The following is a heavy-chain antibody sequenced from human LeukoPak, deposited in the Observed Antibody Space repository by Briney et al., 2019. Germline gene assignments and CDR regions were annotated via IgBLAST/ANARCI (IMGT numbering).Heavy chain of an antibody. CDR2: ISSSGSTI. D-gene: IGHD3-10*01. V-gene: IGHV3-48*03. CDR3: ARGSPLVRGVIPPPDY. J-gene: IGHJ4*02. CDR1: GFTFSSYE. Sequence: GGSLRLSCAASGFTFSSYEMNWVRQAPGKGLEWVSSISSSGSTIYYADSVKGRFTISRDNAKNSLYLQMNSLRAEDTAVYYCARGSPLVRGVIPPPDYWGQGTLVTVSS.